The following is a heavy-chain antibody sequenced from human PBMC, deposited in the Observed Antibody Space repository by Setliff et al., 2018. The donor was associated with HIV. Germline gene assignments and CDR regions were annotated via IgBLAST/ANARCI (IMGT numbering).Heavy chain of an antibody. CDR2: IYYSGNT. CDR1: GGSIEFSSYY. D-gene: IGHD3-22*01. J-gene: IGHJ3*02. Sequence: PSETLSLTCSVSGGSIEFSSYYWGWIRQSPGKGLEWIGNIYYSGNTNYNPSFKSRVTISVDTSKNQFSLRVNSVTAADTAVYYCARSLVPSGYYYGRHAFDIWGQGTKVTVSS. CDR3: ARSLVPSGYYYGRHAFDI. V-gene: IGHV4-61*05.